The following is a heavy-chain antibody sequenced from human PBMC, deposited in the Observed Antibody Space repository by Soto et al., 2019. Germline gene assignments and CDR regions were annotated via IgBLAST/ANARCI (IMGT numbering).Heavy chain of an antibody. V-gene: IGHV1-69*13. Sequence: SVKVSCKASGGTFSSYAISWVRQAPGQGLEWMGGIIPIFGTANYAQKFQGRATITADESTSTAYMELSSLRSEDTAVYYFAIIRHVIATPYYYYGMDVWGQGTTVTVSS. CDR2: IIPIFGTA. CDR1: GGTFSSYA. J-gene: IGHJ6*02. CDR3: AIIRHVIATPYYYYGMDV. D-gene: IGHD3-16*02.